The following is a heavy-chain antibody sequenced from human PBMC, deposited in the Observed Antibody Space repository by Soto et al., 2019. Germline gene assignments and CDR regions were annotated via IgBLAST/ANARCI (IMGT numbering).Heavy chain of an antibody. CDR1: GYTFTSYD. D-gene: IGHD2-2*01. CDR3: ARGSGPATQGYYYYYMDV. V-gene: IGHV1-8*01. CDR2: MNPNSGNT. J-gene: IGHJ6*03. Sequence: GASVKVSCKAYGYTFTSYDINWVRQATGQGLEWMGWMNPNSGNTGYAQKFQGRVTMTRNTSISTAYMELSSLRSEDTAVYYRARGSGPATQGYYYYYMDVWGKGTTVTVSS.